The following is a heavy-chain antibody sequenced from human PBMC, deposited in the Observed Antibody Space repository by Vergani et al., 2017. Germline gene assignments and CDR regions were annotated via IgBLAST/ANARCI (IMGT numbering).Heavy chain of an antibody. V-gene: IGHV4-39*01. CDR1: GASIRSSNYY. J-gene: IGHJ5*02. CDR2: IYYSGST. D-gene: IGHD6-19*01. Sequence: QLQLQESGPGLVKPSATLSLTSSVSGASIRSSNYYWGWIRQPPGKGLEWIASIYYSGSTYYNPSLKRRVTISVDTSKNQFSLKLSSVTAADTAVYFCARHSTVEWLVKLGGIDPWGQGILVTVSS. CDR3: ARHSTVEWLVKLGGIDP.